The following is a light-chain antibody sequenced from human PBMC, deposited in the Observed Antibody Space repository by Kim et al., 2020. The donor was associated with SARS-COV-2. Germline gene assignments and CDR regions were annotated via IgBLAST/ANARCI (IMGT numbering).Light chain of an antibody. J-gene: IGKJ1*01. V-gene: IGKV1-5*01. CDR3: QQYNSLWT. CDR2: DAS. CDR1: QSIRNW. Sequence: SASVGDRVTITCRASQSIRNWLAWYQQKPGKAPKVLIYDASNLESGVPSRFSGSGSGTEFTLTISSLQPDDFATYYYQQYNSLWTFGQGTKVDIK.